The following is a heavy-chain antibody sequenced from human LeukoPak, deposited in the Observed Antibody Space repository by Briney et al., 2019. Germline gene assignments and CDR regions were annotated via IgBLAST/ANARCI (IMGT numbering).Heavy chain of an antibody. CDR3: ARGPGYYYDSSGYSFFDY. CDR1: GYSISSGYY. Sequence: SETLSLTCTVSGYSISSGYYWGWIRQPPGKGLEWIANIYHSGNTYYNPSLKSRVTISVDTSRNQFSLKLSSVTAADTAVYYCARGPGYYYDSSGYSFFDYWGQGTLVTVSS. V-gene: IGHV4-38-2*02. J-gene: IGHJ4*02. D-gene: IGHD3-22*01. CDR2: IYHSGNT.